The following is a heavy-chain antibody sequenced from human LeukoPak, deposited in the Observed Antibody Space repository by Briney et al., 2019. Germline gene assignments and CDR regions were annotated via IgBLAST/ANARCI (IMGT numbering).Heavy chain of an antibody. D-gene: IGHD2-21*01. Sequence: ASVKVSCKASGYTFTSYAMHWVRQAPGQRLEWMGWINAGNGNTKYSQKFQGRVTITRDTSASTAYMELSSLRAEDTAVYYCAKTVVVITFRFDSWGQGSLVTVSS. V-gene: IGHV1-3*01. CDR2: INAGNGNT. J-gene: IGHJ4*02. CDR3: AKTVVVITFRFDS. CDR1: GYTFTSYA.